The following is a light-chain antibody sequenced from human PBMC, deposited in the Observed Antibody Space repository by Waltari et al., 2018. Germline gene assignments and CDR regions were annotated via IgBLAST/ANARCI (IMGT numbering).Light chain of an antibody. CDR3: QQYYSRRT. V-gene: IGKV4-1*01. J-gene: IGKJ1*01. Sequence: DIVMTQSPDSLAVSLGERAPISCKSSQSILYNSNDTNYLAWYQQKPGQPPKLLIYWASTRESGVPDRFSGSGSGTDFTLTISSLQAEDVAVYYCQQYYSRRTFGQGTKVEIK. CDR1: QSILYNSNDTNY. CDR2: WAS.